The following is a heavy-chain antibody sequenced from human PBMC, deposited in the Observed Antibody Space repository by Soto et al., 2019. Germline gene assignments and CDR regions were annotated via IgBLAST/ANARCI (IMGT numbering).Heavy chain of an antibody. D-gene: IGHD5-12*01. CDR1: GYTFIGFY. J-gene: IGHJ4*02. CDR3: ARKVATFNFDL. Sequence: ASVKVSCKASGYTFIGFYMHWVRQAPGQGLEWMGWINPDSGGTKYDQKFQGRVTMTRDTSITTAYMELSSLSPDDTAVYYCARKVATFNFDLWGQGTLVTVSS. CDR2: INPDSGGT. V-gene: IGHV1-2*02.